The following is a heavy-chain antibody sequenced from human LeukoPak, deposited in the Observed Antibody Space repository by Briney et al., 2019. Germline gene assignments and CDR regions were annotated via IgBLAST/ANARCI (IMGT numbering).Heavy chain of an antibody. CDR1: GFTFSDYY. V-gene: IGHV3-11*04. Sequence: GGSLRLSCAASGFTFSDYYMSWIRQAPGKGLEWVSYISSSAGTTYYADSVKGRFTISRDNAKNSLYLQMNSLRAEDTAVYYCARQQLQLWYDWGQGTLVTVSS. D-gene: IGHD5-18*01. CDR3: ARQQLQLWYD. CDR2: ISSSAGTT. J-gene: IGHJ4*02.